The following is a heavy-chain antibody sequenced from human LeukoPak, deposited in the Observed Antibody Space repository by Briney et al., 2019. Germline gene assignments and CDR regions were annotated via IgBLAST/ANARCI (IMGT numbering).Heavy chain of an antibody. J-gene: IGHJ4*02. V-gene: IGHV1-69*01. CDR1: GGTFSSYA. Sequence: ASVKVSCKASGGTFSSYAISWVRQAPGQGLEWMGGIIPIFGTANYAQKFQGRVTITADESTSTAYMELSSLRSEDTAVYYCARDLNYYGSESYHFDYWGQGTLVTVSS. CDR2: IIPIFGTA. CDR3: ARDLNYYGSESYHFDY. D-gene: IGHD3-10*01.